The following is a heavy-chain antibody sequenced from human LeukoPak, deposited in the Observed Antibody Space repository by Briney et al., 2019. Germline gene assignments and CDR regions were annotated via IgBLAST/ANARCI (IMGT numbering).Heavy chain of an antibody. J-gene: IGHJ4*02. CDR1: GFTVSTNY. V-gene: IGHV3-66*01. CDR2: IYSGDTT. D-gene: IGHD3-10*01. Sequence: GGSLRLSCAASGFTVSTNYMSWVRQAPGKGLEWVSVIYSGDTTFYADSVRGKFTISRDNSKNTLYLQMNSLRAEVTAVYYCASILRSSSGYYFDYWGQGTLVTVSS. CDR3: ASILRSSSGYYFDY.